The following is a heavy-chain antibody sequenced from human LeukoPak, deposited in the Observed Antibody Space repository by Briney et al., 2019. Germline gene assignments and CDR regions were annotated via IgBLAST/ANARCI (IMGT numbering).Heavy chain of an antibody. CDR1: GFTFSSYS. CDR3: ATGRDCSGGSCYSVY. J-gene: IGHJ4*02. V-gene: IGHV3-21*01. D-gene: IGHD2-15*01. Sequence: GGSLRLSCAASGFTFSSYSMIWVRQAPGKGLEWVSSISSSSSYIYYADSVKGRFTISRGNAKNSLYLQMNSLRAEDTAVYYCATGRDCSGGSCYSVYWGQGTLVTVSS. CDR2: ISSSSSYI.